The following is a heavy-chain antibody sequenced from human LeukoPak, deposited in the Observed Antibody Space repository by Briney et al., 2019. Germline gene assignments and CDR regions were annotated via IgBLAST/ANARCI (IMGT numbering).Heavy chain of an antibody. CDR3: ARSTTYYYDSSGYFDFDY. D-gene: IGHD3-22*01. CDR1: GYTFTSYD. CDR2: MNPNSGNT. J-gene: IGHJ4*02. V-gene: IGHV1-8*01. Sequence: GASVKVSCKASGYTFTSYDINWVRQATGQGLEWMGWMNPNSGNTGYAQKFQGRVTMTRNTSISTAYMELSSLRSEDTAVYYCARSTTYYYDSSGYFDFDYWGQGTLVTVSS.